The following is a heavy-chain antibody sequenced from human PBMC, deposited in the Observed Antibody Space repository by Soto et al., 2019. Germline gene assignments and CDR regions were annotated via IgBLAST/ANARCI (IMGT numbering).Heavy chain of an antibody. CDR1: GGSISSSNW. CDR2: IYHSGST. V-gene: IGHV4-4*02. D-gene: IGHD3-22*01. CDR3: ARVPYYDSSGYYYFDY. Sequence: SETLSLTCAVSGGSISSSNWWSWVRQPPGKGLEWIGEIYHSGSTNYNPSLKSRVTISVDKSKNQFSLKLSSVTAADTAAYYCARVPYYDSSGYYYFDYWGQGTLVTVSS. J-gene: IGHJ4*02.